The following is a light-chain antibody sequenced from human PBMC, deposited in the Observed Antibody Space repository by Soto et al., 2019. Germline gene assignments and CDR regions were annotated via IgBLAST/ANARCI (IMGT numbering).Light chain of an antibody. V-gene: IGLV1-40*01. CDR1: SSNIGAGYD. J-gene: IGLJ1*01. Sequence: QSALAQPPSLSGAPGQRVTISCTGSSSNIGAGYDVHWYQQLPGTAPKLLIYGNSRRPSGVPDRFSGSKSGTSASLAITGLQAEDEADYYCQSYDTSLSAYVFGTGTKVTVL. CDR2: GNS. CDR3: QSYDTSLSAYV.